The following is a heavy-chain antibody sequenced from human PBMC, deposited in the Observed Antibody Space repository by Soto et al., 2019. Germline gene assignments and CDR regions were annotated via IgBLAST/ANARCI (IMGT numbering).Heavy chain of an antibody. CDR2: VFHTGNT. V-gene: IGHV4-4*02. J-gene: IGHJ4*02. Sequence: QVQMQESGPGLVKPSGTLSITCTVSGDSMTRSVWWTWVRQPPGKGLEWIGAVFHTGNTNYNPSPKSRVTMSVDKSTNEFSLKVTSVTAADTAIYYCARKAWVRFDYWGQGALVTVSS. CDR1: GDSMTRSVW. CDR3: ARKAWVRFDY. D-gene: IGHD7-27*01.